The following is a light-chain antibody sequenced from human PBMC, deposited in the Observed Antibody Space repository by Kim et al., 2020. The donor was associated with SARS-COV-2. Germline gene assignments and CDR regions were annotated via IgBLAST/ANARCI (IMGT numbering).Light chain of an antibody. CDR2: AAS. CDR3: QQSYRTPRT. J-gene: IGKJ1*01. V-gene: IGKV1-39*01. CDR1: QSISSY. Sequence: ASVGDRVTITCRASQSISSYLNWYQQKPGKAPKLLIYAASSLQSGVPSRFGGSGSGTDFTLTISSLQPEDFATYYCQQSYRTPRTFGQGTKVDIK.